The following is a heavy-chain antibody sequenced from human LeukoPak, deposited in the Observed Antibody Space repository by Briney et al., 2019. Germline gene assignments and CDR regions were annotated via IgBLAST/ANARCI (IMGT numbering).Heavy chain of an antibody. CDR1: GGTFSSYA. CDR3: ARAMVRRVGYYYYMDV. D-gene: IGHD3-10*01. CDR2: IIPIFGTA. J-gene: IGHJ6*03. Sequence: GASVKVSCKASGGTFSSYAISWVRQAPGQGLEWMGGIIPIFGTANYAQKLQGRVTITTDESTSTAYMELSGLRSEDTAVYYCARAMVRRVGYYYYMDVWGKGTTATVSS. V-gene: IGHV1-69*05.